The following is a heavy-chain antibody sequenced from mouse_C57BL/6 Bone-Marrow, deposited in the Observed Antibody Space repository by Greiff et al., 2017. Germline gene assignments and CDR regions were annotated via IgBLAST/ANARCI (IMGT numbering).Heavy chain of an antibody. CDR2: ISDGGSYT. CDR3: ARLAFDY. J-gene: IGHJ2*01. V-gene: IGHV5-4*03. CDR1: GFTFSSYA. Sequence: EVKLMESGGGLVKPGGSLKLSCAASGFTFSSYAMSWVRQTPEKRLEWVATISDGGSYTYYPDNVKGRFTISRDNAKNNLYLQMSHLKSEDTAMYYCARLAFDYWGQGTTLTVSS.